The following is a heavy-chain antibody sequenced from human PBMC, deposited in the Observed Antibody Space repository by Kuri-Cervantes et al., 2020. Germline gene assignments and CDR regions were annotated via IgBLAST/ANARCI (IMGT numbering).Heavy chain of an antibody. J-gene: IGHJ6*02. D-gene: IGHD4-23*01. Sequence: GESLKISCAAPGFTFSSNVMHWVRQAPAKGLEWVAVISYDGNNEYYADSVRGRFTISRDNSKNTLYLQMSTLRAEDTAVYYCARAPRRGTTVVTPYYHGMDVWGQGTTVTVSS. CDR3: ARAPRRGTTVVTPYYHGMDV. V-gene: IGHV3-30-3*01. CDR1: GFTFSSNV. CDR2: ISYDGNNE.